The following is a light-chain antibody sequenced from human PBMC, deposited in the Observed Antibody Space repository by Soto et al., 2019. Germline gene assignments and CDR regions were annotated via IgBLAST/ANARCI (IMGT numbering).Light chain of an antibody. CDR2: AAS. V-gene: IGKV1-39*01. CDR3: QETYSVPVT. Sequence: DIQMTQFPSSLSASVGDRVTITCRSSQSISNFINWYQQKPGKAPKFLIYAASTLQSGVPSRFSGSGSGTEFTLTISSLQPEDFATYYCQETYSVPVTFGGGTKVEI. J-gene: IGKJ4*01. CDR1: QSISNF.